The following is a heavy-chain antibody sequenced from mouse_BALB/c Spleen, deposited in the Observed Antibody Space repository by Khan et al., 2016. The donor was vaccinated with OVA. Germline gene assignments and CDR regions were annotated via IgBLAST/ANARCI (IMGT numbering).Heavy chain of an antibody. CDR2: IRNKANGYTT. CDR3: ARDDPYAMDY. Sequence: EVELVESGGGLVQPGGSLRPSCATSGFTFTDYYMSWVRQPPGKALEWLGFIRNKANGYTTEYSASVKGRFTISRDNFQSILYLQMNTLRAEDSATYYCARDDPYAMDYWGQGTSVTVSS. CDR1: GFTFTDYY. V-gene: IGHV7-3*02. J-gene: IGHJ4*01.